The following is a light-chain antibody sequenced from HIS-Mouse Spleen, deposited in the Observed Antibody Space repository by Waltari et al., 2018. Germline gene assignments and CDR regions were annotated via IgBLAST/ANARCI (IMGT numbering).Light chain of an antibody. CDR3: QQYDNLLRST. CDR2: DES. Sequence: DIQMTQSPSSLSASVGDRVTITCQASQDISNYLNWYQQKPGKAPKLLIYDESNLETGVPSRFSGSGSGTDFTFTISSLQPEDIATYYCQQYDNLLRSTFGPGTKVDIK. CDR1: QDISNY. J-gene: IGKJ3*01. V-gene: IGKV1-33*01.